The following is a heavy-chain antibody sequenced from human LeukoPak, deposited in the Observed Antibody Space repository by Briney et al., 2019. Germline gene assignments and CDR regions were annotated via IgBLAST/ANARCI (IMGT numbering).Heavy chain of an antibody. CDR1: GRPISISYG. CDR3: ASLYGSSWPPFEY. V-gene: IGHV4-4*02. D-gene: IGHD6-13*01. CDR2: IYRSWRI. Sequence: TTSETLSLTCTVSGRPISISYGLGWLRQPPGKGLYLIGEIYRSWRINYNPSLKNLVTISIDKSKNQFSLNLSSVTGGDTAVYYCASLYGSSWPPFEYWGEGTLVSVSS. J-gene: IGHJ4*02.